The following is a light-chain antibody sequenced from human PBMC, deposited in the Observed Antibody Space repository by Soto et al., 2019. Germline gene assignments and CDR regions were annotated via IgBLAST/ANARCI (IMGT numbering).Light chain of an antibody. CDR1: QSISSW. CDR2: KAS. CDR3: QQYNSPFT. Sequence: TQSPSTLSASVGDRVTITCRASQSISSWLAWYQQKPGKAPKLLIYKASSLESGVPSRFSGSGSGTEFTLTISSLQPDDFATYYCQQYNSPFTFGGGTKVDNK. V-gene: IGKV1-5*03. J-gene: IGKJ4*01.